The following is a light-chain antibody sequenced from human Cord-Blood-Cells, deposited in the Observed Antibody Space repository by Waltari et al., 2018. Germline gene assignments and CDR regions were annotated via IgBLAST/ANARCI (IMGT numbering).Light chain of an antibody. CDR1: QSISSY. CDR3: QQSYSTLQT. J-gene: IGKJ5*01. CDR2: AAS. V-gene: IGKV1-39*01. Sequence: DIQMTQSPSSLSASVGDRVTITCRASQSISSYLNWYQQKPGKAPKLLIYAASSLQSGVPSRFSGSGSGTEFTLTISSLQPEDFATYYCQQSYSTLQTFGQGTRLEIK.